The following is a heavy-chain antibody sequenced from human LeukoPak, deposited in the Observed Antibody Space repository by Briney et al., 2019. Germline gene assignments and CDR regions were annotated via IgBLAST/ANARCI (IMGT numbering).Heavy chain of an antibody. CDR1: GFTFYTYA. J-gene: IGHJ4*02. CDR3: AKDPSDFLVDC. Sequence: GGSLRLSCAASGFTFYTYAMNWVRQAPGKGLQWVAAISGSGGTTYYADSVKGGFTISRDNSKNTVYLQLSSLRAEDTAVYYCAKDPSDFLVDCWGQGTLVTVSS. D-gene: IGHD2-21*02. CDR2: ISGSGGTT. V-gene: IGHV3-23*01.